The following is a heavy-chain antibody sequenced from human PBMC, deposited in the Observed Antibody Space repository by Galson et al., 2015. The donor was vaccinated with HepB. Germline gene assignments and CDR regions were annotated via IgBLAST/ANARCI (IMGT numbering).Heavy chain of an antibody. CDR2: IYSDGST. CDR3: AKVSAAAASVSLYFDN. D-gene: IGHD6-13*01. Sequence: SLRLSCAASGFTVTNNYMRWVRQAPGKGLEWVSVIYSDGSTYYADSVKGRFTISRDNSKNTLYLQMNSLRAEDTALYYCAKVSAAAASVSLYFDNRGQGTLVTVFS. J-gene: IGHJ4*02. CDR1: GFTVTNNY. V-gene: IGHV3-66*01.